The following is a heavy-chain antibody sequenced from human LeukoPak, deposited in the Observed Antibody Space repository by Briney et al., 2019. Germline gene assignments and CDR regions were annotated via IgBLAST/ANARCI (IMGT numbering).Heavy chain of an antibody. J-gene: IGHJ4*02. CDR2: IYQSGST. Sequence: SETLSLTCTVSGGSISSGTYYWSWIRQPPGKGLEWIGYIYQSGSTYYAPSLRSRVTMSVDRSKNQFSLKVRSVTAADTAVYYCASEYNTAMVKDYWGQGTLVTVSS. CDR3: ASEYNTAMVKDY. V-gene: IGHV4-30-2*01. D-gene: IGHD5-18*01. CDR1: GGSISSGTYY.